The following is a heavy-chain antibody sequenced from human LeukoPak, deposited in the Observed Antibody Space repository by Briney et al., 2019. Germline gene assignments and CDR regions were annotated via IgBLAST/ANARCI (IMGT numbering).Heavy chain of an antibody. D-gene: IGHD3-22*01. J-gene: IGHJ5*02. CDR2: INPNSGGT. V-gene: IGHV1-2*04. CDR3: ARGESNYYDSSGYSPDWFDP. CDR1: GYTFTGYY. Sequence: ASVKVSCKASGYTFTGYYMHWVRQAPGQGLEWMGWINPNSGGTNYAQKFQRWVTMTRDTSISTAYMELSRLRSDDTAVYYCARGESNYYDSSGYSPDWFDPWGQGTLVTVSS.